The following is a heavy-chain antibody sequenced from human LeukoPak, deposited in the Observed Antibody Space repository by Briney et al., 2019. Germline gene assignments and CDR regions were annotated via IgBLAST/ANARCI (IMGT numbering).Heavy chain of an antibody. CDR1: GGSISSYY. J-gene: IGHJ4*02. CDR2: IYYSGST. CDR3: ARNVDTAMVGGYYFDY. V-gene: IGHV4-59*06. Sequence: SETLSLTCTVSGGSISSYYWSWIRQPPGKGLEWIGYIYYSGSTYYNPSLKSRVTISVDTSKNQFSLKLSSVTAADTAVYYCARNVDTAMVGGYYFDYWGQGTLVTVSS. D-gene: IGHD5-18*01.